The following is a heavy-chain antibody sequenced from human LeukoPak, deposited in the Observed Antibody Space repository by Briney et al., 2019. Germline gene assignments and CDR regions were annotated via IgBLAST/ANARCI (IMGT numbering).Heavy chain of an antibody. CDR2: INPNSGGT. CDR1: GYTLTGYY. J-gene: IGHJ6*03. V-gene: IGHV1-2*02. Sequence: ASVKVSCKASGYTLTGYYMHWVRQAPGQGLEWMGWINPNSGGTNYAQKFQGRVTMTRDTSISTAYMELSRLRSDDTAVYYCARVDRFWSGYYPGYYYYYYMDVWGKGTTVTVSS. D-gene: IGHD3-3*01. CDR3: ARVDRFWSGYYPGYYYYYYMDV.